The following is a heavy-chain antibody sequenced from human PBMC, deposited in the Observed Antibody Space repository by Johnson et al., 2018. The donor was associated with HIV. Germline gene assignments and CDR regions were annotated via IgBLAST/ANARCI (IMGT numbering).Heavy chain of an antibody. CDR2: IYSGGST. J-gene: IGHJ3*02. V-gene: IGHV3-53*05. CDR3: AKHSYGLRGAFDI. Sequence: VRLVETGGGLIQPGGSLRLSCAASGFTVSSNYMSWVRQAPGKGLEWVSVIYSGGSTYYADSVKGRFTISRDNSKNTLYLHMNSLRVEDTAVYYCAKHSYGLRGAFDIWGQGTMVTVSS. D-gene: IGHD5-18*01. CDR1: GFTVSSNY.